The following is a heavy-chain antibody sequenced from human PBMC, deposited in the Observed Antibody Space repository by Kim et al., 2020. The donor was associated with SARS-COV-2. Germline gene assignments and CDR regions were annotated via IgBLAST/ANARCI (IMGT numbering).Heavy chain of an antibody. Sequence: YLASVKDRCSVSTDNTKNSFYLLLDSLRAEDTAIYYCARYGTRGSWMDFWGQGTLVTVSS. D-gene: IGHD6-13*01. J-gene: IGHJ1*01. V-gene: IGHV3-21*04. CDR3: ARYGTRGSWMDF.